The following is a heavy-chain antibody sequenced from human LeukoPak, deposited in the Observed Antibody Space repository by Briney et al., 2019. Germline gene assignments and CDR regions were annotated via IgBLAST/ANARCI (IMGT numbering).Heavy chain of an antibody. CDR2: INHSGST. CDR3: ARGLFQGSGSYCQENYYYMDV. V-gene: IGHV4-34*01. J-gene: IGHJ6*03. CDR1: GGSFSGYY. D-gene: IGHD3-10*01. Sequence: SETLSLTCAVYGGSFSGYYWSWIRQPPGKGLEWIGEINHSGSTNYNPSLTSRVTISVDTSKNQFSLKLSSVTAADTAVYYCARGLFQGSGSYCQENYYYMDVWGKGTTVTVSS.